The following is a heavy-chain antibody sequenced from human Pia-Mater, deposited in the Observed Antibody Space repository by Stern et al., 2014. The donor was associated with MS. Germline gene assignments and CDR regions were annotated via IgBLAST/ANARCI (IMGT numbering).Heavy chain of an antibody. D-gene: IGHD1-26*01. J-gene: IGHJ6*02. CDR2: IKSKTDGGTT. Sequence: EVQLVESGGGLVKPGGSLRLSCAASGFTFRNAWMTWIRQAPGTGLAWVGSIKSKTDGGTTDYAAPLKGRFTISRDDSKNTLYLQMNSLKTEDTAVYYCTTLDRSYPYYYYGMDVWGQGTTVTVSS. CDR3: TTLDRSYPYYYYGMDV. V-gene: IGHV3-15*01. CDR1: GFTFRNAW.